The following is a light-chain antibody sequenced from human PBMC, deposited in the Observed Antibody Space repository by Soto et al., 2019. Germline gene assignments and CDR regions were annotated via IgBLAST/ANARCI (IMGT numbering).Light chain of an antibody. Sequence: DIQMTQSPPTLSASVGDRVTITCRASQSIDRWLAWYQQKPGKGPKILAYKASTLQSGVPSRFSGSGSGTEFTLTISNLQPDDFATYYCQQYDSYPLAFGGGTKVEIK. CDR3: QQYDSYPLA. CDR1: QSIDRW. V-gene: IGKV1-5*03. J-gene: IGKJ4*01. CDR2: KAS.